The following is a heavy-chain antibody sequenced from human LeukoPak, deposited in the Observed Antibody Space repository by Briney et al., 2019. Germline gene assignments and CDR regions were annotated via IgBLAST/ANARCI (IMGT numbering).Heavy chain of an antibody. D-gene: IGHD6-19*01. CDR1: GGSISSGDYY. V-gene: IGHV4-30-4*08. J-gene: IGHJ4*02. CDR3: ARDSGGWYARVDY. Sequence: SETLSLTCNVSGGSISSGDYYWSWIRQPPGKGLEWIGYIYYSGSTYYNPSLKSRVTISVDTSKNQFSLELSSVTAADTAVYYCARDSGGWYARVDYWGQGTLVTVSS. CDR2: IYYSGST.